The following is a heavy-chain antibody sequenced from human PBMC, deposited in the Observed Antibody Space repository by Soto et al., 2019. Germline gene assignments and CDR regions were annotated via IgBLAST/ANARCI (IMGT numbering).Heavy chain of an antibody. D-gene: IGHD4-17*01. CDR2: IYSDDDK. CDR3: AHRTTTVTWWFDP. J-gene: IGHJ5*02. CDR1: GFSLTTSGVG. Sequence: QITLKESGPTLVKPTQTLTLTCTFSGFSLTTSGVGVGWIRQPPGKALEWLALIYSDDDKRYRPSLKSRLTITKAPSKTQVVLPMTTMDPADTATYFCAHRTTTVTWWFDPWGQGTLVTVSS. V-gene: IGHV2-5*02.